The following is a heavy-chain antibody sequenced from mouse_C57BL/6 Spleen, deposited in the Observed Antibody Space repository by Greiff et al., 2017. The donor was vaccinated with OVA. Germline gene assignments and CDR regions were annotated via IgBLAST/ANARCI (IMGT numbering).Heavy chain of an antibody. D-gene: IGHD1-1*01. CDR1: GYTFTSYW. Sequence: VQLQQPGAELVRSGSSVKLSCKASGYTFTSYWMDWVKQRPGQGLEWIGNIYPSDSETHYNQKFKDKATLTVDKSSSTAYMQLSSRTSEDSAVYYCARHPSLYYGSSYGAMDYWGQGTSVTVSS. CDR3: ARHPSLYYGSSYGAMDY. V-gene: IGHV1-61*01. J-gene: IGHJ4*01. CDR2: IYPSDSET.